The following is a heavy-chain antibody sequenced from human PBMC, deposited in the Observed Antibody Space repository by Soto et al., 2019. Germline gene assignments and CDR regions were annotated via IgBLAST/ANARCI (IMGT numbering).Heavy chain of an antibody. CDR3: ARVRIAARTGAYGMDV. CDR2: IYTSGST. J-gene: IGHJ6*02. D-gene: IGHD6-6*01. CDR1: GGSISSYY. Sequence: SETLSLTCTVSGGSISSYYWSWIRQPAGKGLEWIGRIYTSGSTNYNPSLKSRVTMSVDTSKNHFSLKLGSVTAADTAVYYCARVRIAARTGAYGMDVWGQGTTVTVSS. V-gene: IGHV4-4*07.